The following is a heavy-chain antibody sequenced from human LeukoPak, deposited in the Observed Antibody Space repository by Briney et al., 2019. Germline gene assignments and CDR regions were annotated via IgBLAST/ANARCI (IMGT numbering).Heavy chain of an antibody. CDR1: GFTFSSYA. Sequence: GGSLRLSCAASGFTFSSYAMSWVRQAPGKGLEWVSAISGSGGSTYYADSVKGRLTISRDNSKNTLYLQMNSLRAEDTAVYYCAKPRDPAREYFQHWGQGTLVTVSS. CDR3: AKPRDPAREYFQH. V-gene: IGHV3-23*01. J-gene: IGHJ1*01. D-gene: IGHD2-2*01. CDR2: ISGSGGST.